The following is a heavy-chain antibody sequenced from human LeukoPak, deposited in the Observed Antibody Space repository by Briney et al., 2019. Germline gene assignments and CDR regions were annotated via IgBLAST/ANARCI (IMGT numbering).Heavy chain of an antibody. J-gene: IGHJ6*04. D-gene: IGHD2-2*03. CDR2: INHIGST. CDR3: ARGQRVGYCSSTSCPRGGYYYYYGMDV. V-gene: IGHV4-34*01. Sequence: SETLSLTCAVYGVSFSGYYWSWIRQPPGKGLEWIGEINHIGSTNYNPSLKSRVTISVDTSKNQFSLKLSSVTAADTAVYYCARGQRVGYCSSTSCPRGGYYYYYGMDVWGKGTTVTVSS. CDR1: GVSFSGYY.